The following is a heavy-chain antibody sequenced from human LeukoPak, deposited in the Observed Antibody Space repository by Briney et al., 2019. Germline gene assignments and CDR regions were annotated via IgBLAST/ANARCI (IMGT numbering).Heavy chain of an antibody. J-gene: IGHJ4*02. D-gene: IGHD4-17*01. V-gene: IGHV4-38-2*02. CDR2: MYHSGST. Sequence: PSETLSLTCTVSGYSIRSGYSWGWIRQPPGKGLECIGTMYHSGSTNYNPSLKSRVTISVDTSKNQFSLKLSSVTAADTAVYYCARNGATDYGDLNYWGQGTLVTVSS. CDR3: ARNGATDYGDLNY. CDR1: GYSIRSGYS.